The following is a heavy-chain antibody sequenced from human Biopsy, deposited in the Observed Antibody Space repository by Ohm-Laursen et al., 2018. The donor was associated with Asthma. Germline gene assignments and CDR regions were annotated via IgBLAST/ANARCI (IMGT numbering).Heavy chain of an antibody. CDR3: VRDGTDDAFDI. D-gene: IGHD1-1*01. J-gene: IGHJ3*02. CDR2: ISKDASTQ. CDR1: GFSFSNFA. V-gene: IGHV3-30*01. Sequence: SLRLSCAALGFSFSNFAIHWVRQAPGKGLEWVGVISKDASTQNYADSVKGRFTMARDNSKNTLDLQMNSLREEDTAVYYCVRDGTDDAFDIWGQGTVVSVSS.